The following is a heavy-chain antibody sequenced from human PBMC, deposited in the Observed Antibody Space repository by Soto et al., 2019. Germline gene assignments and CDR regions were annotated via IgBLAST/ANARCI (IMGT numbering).Heavy chain of an antibody. J-gene: IGHJ6*02. CDR3: ARVGANFYYSGMDV. CDR2: ISRSSSTI. V-gene: IGHV3-48*03. Sequence: EVQLVESGGGLVQPGGSLRLSCAASGFTFSSYEMNWVRQAPGKGLEWVAYISRSSSTINYADSVKGRFTISRDNAKNSLYLQMNSLRAEDTALYYCARVGANFYYSGMDVWGQGTTVTVSS. CDR1: GFTFSSYE.